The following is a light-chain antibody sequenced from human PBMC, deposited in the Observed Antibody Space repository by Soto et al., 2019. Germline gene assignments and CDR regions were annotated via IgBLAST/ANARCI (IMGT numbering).Light chain of an antibody. J-gene: IGKJ5*01. CDR3: QQYGSSPIT. CDR1: ESVSSNQ. V-gene: IGKV3D-20*01. Sequence: VVLTQSPATLSLSPGERAALSCWASESVSSNQLAWYQQKPGLAPRLLIYDASSRASGIPERFSGSGSGTGFSLTISSLEPEDSAVYYCQQYGSSPITFGQGTRLEI. CDR2: DAS.